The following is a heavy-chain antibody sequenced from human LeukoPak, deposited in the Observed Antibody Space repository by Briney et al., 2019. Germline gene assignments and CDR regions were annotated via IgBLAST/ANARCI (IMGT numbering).Heavy chain of an antibody. J-gene: IGHJ4*02. CDR2: IRSKANSYAT. Sequence: GGSLRLSCAASGFTFSGSAMHWVRQASGKGLEWVGRIRSKANSYATAYAASVEGRFTISRDDSKNTAYLQMNSLKTEDTAVYYCTRLSLEDYFDYWGQGTLVTVSS. V-gene: IGHV3-73*01. D-gene: IGHD5-24*01. CDR3: TRLSLEDYFDY. CDR1: GFTFSGSA.